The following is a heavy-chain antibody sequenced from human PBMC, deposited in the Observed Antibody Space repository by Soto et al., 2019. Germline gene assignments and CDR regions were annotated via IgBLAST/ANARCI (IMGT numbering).Heavy chain of an antibody. CDR3: ARDPSDCSSTSCWGYYALDV. CDR2: ISSSGTYI. V-gene: IGHV3-21*01. D-gene: IGHD2-2*01. Sequence: PGGSLRLSCAASGFTFSTYSMNWVRQAPGKGLEWVSSISSSGTYIHYADSLKGRFTISRDNATNSLYLQMISLRAEDTAVYYCARDPSDCSSTSCWGYYALDVWGQGTTVTVSS. J-gene: IGHJ6*02. CDR1: GFTFSTYS.